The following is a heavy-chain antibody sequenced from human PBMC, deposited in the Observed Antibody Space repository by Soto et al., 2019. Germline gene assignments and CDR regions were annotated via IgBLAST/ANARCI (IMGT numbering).Heavy chain of an antibody. CDR2: INPKSGGT. Sequence: QVQLVQSGAEVKKPGASVNVSCKASGYTFTVYYMHWVRQAPGQGLEWMGWINPKSGGTMYPQKFQGRVTMTWDTSISTAYMALTRLRSDDTAVYYCARDPPRQYDVQSIEDYWGQGTLVTVS. CDR3: ARDPPRQYDVQSIEDY. D-gene: IGHD3-3*01. CDR1: GYTFTVYY. J-gene: IGHJ4*02. V-gene: IGHV1-2*02.